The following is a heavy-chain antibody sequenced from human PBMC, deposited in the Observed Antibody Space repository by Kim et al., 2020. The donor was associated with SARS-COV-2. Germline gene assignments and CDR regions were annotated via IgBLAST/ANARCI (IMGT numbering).Heavy chain of an antibody. J-gene: IGHJ3*02. CDR3: ARMTPYLDAFDI. Sequence: SETLSLTCAVYGGSFSGYYWSWIRQPPGKGLEWIGEINHSGSTNYNPSLKSRVTISVDTSKNQFSLKLSSVTAADTAVYYCARMTPYLDAFDIWGQGTMVTVSS. CDR2: INHSGST. CDR1: GGSFSGYY. V-gene: IGHV4-34*01.